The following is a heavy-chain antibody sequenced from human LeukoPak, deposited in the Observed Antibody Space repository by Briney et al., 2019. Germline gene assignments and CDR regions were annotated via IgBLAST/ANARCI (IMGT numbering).Heavy chain of an antibody. V-gene: IGHV4-59*01. CDR2: IHYSGST. D-gene: IGHD4/OR15-4a*01. CDR1: GGSINSYY. J-gene: IGHJ4*02. CDR3: AKSGVVLTTTPVDFQY. Sequence: SETLSLTCTVSGGSINSYYWGWIRQPPGKGLEWIGYIHYSGSTNYNPSLKSRVTISVDTSKNQFSLKLNSVTAADTAVHYCAKSGVVLTTTPVDFQYWGQGTLVTVSS.